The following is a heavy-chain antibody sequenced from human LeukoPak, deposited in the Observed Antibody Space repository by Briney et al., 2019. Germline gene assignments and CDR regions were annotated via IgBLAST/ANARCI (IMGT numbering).Heavy chain of an antibody. J-gene: IGHJ4*02. CDR1: GFTFSDYY. CDR2: ISSSGSTI. CDR3: ARDLRYYYDSSGYFGIDY. D-gene: IGHD3-22*01. Sequence: GGSLRLSCAASGFTFSDYYMSWIRQAPGKGLEWVSYISSSGSTIYYADSVKGRFTISRDNAKNSLYLQMNSLRAEDTAVYYCARDLRYYYDSSGYFGIDYWGQGTLVTVSS. V-gene: IGHV3-11*01.